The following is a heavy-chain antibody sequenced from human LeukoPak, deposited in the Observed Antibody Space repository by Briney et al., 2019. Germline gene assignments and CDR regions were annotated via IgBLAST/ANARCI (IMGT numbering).Heavy chain of an antibody. D-gene: IGHD6-13*01. CDR3: ARGGRQQLTPYYFDY. J-gene: IGHJ4*02. V-gene: IGHV4-34*01. CDR2: INHSGST. Sequence: SETLSLTCAVYGGSFSGYYWSWIRQPQGKGLEWIGEINHSGSTNYNPSLKSRVTISVDTSKNQFSLKLSSVTAADTAVYYCARGGRQQLTPYYFDYWGQGTLVTVSS. CDR1: GGSFSGYY.